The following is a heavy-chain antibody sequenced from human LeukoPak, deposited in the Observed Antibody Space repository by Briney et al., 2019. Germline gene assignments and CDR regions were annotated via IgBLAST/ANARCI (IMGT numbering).Heavy chain of an antibody. CDR1: GFTFTSSA. Sequence: SVKVSCKASGFTFTSSAMQWVRQARGQRLEWIGWIVVGSGNTNYAQKFQERVTITRDMSTSTAYMELSSLRSEDTAVYYCAADPGVTFYYYGMDVWGQGTTITVSS. CDR3: AADPGVTFYYYGMDV. V-gene: IGHV1-58*02. J-gene: IGHJ6*02. D-gene: IGHD2-21*02. CDR2: IVVGSGNT.